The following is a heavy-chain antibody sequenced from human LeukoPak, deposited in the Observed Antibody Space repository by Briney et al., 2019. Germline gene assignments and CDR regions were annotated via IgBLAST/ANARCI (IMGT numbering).Heavy chain of an antibody. CDR3: ARPSSGHYKVFDY. CDR1: GYSISSGYY. J-gene: IGHJ4*02. CDR2: IYYSGTT. V-gene: IGHV4-38-2*01. Sequence: SSETLSLTCAVSGYSISSGYYWGWIRQPPGKGLEWIGSIYYSGTTYNNPSLKSRVTISVDTSKNQFSLKLSSVTAADTAIYYCARPSSGHYKVFDYWGQGTLVTVSS. D-gene: IGHD3-22*01.